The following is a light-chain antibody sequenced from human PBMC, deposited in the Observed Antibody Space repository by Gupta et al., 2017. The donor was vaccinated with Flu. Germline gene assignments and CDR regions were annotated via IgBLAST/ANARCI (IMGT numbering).Light chain of an antibody. Sequence: HSVLTQPPSVSAAPGQRVTISCSGSGSNIGHDYVSWYQQVPGTAPRLLIYDNNKRPSGIPDRFSGSKSGTSATLGITGLQTGDEADYYCGTWDSSLSDVVFGGGTKLTVL. CDR1: GSNIGHDY. V-gene: IGLV1-51*01. CDR3: GTWDSSLSDVV. J-gene: IGLJ2*01. CDR2: DNN.